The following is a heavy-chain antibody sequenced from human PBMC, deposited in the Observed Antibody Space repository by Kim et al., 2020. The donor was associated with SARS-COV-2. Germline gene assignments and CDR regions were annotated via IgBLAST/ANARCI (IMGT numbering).Heavy chain of an antibody. J-gene: IGHJ4*02. CDR3: ARIPTYCSSTSCSWDFDY. D-gene: IGHD2-2*01. CDR2: ISYDGSNK. CDR1: GFTFSSYG. V-gene: IGHV3-33*05. Sequence: GGSLRLSCAASGFTFSSYGMHWVRQAPGKGLEWVAVISYDGSNKYYADSVKGRFTISRDNSKNTLYLQMNSLRAEDTAVYYCARIPTYCSSTSCSWDFDYWGQGTLDTVSS.